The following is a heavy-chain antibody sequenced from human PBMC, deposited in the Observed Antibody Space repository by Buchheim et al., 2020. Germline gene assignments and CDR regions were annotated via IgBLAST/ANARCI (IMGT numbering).Heavy chain of an antibody. CDR3: AKFTVTTHPSDY. D-gene: IGHD4-11*01. CDR2: ISYDGSNK. J-gene: IGHJ4*02. Sequence: QVQLVESGGGVVQPGRSLRLSCAASGFTFSSYGMHWVRQAPGKGLEWVAGISYDGSNKYYADSVKGRFSISRANSKNTLYLQMNSLRAEDTAVYYCAKFTVTTHPSDYWGQGTL. CDR1: GFTFSSYG. V-gene: IGHV3-30*18.